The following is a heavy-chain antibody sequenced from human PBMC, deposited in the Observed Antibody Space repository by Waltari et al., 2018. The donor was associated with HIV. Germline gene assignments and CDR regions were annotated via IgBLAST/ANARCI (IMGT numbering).Heavy chain of an antibody. Sequence: QLQLQESGPGLVKPSETLSLTCTVSGGSISSSSYYWGWIRQPPGKGLEWIGSIYYSGSTYYNPSLKSRVTISVDTSKNQFSLKLSSVTAADTAVYYCARGAIGYCSSTSCPYYFDYWGQGTLVTVSS. D-gene: IGHD2-2*01. V-gene: IGHV4-39*01. CDR2: IYYSGST. J-gene: IGHJ4*02. CDR1: GGSISSSSYY. CDR3: ARGAIGYCSSTSCPYYFDY.